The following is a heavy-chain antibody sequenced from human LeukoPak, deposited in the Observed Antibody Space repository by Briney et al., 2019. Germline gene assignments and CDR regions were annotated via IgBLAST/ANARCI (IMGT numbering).Heavy chain of an antibody. CDR2: INHSGTA. J-gene: IGHJ4*02. V-gene: IGHV4-34*01. CDR1: GGSFSGSY. D-gene: IGHD1-26*01. CDR3: AREEVGARPYFDY. Sequence: PSETLSLTCGVYGGSFSGSYWTWIRQSPGKGLEWIGEINHSGTANYNPSLKSRLTMSVDTSKKEFSLRLNSVTTADTAVYFCAREEVGARPYFDYWGQGILVTVSS.